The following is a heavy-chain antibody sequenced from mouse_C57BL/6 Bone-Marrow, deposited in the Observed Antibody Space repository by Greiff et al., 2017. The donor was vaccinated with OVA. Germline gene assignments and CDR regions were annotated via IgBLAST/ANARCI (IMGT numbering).Heavy chain of an antibody. Sequence: QVQLQQPGAELVKPGASVKLSCKASGYTFTSYWMHWVKQRPGQGLEWIGMIHPNSGSTNYNEKFKSKATLTVDKSSSTAYMQLSSLTSEDSAVYDCARSGSSRYWYFDVWGTGTTVTVSS. V-gene: IGHV1-64*01. D-gene: IGHD1-1*01. CDR2: IHPNSGST. CDR1: GYTFTSYW. J-gene: IGHJ1*03. CDR3: ARSGSSRYWYFDV.